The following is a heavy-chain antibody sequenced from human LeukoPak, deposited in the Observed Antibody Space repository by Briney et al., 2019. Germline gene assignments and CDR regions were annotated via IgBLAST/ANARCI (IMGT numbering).Heavy chain of an antibody. J-gene: IGHJ4*02. D-gene: IGHD5-18*01. CDR3: ARGSGIQLWLRLFDY. V-gene: IGHV1-46*01. CDR2: INPSGGST. Sequence: ASVKVSCKASGYTFTSYYMHWVRQAPGQGLEWMGIINPSGGSTSYAQKFQGRVTMTRDTSTSTVYMELSSPRSEDTAVYYCARGSGIQLWLRLFDYWGQGTLVTVSS. CDR1: GYTFTSYY.